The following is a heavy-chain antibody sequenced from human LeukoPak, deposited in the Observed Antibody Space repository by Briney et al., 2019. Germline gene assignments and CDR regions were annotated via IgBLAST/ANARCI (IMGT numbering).Heavy chain of an antibody. CDR2: INQDGSEK. CDR1: GFTFSNYW. J-gene: IGHJ4*02. V-gene: IGHV3-7*01. Sequence: GWSLRLSCAASGFTFSNYWMDWVRQAPGQGLEWVANINQDGSEKYYVDSVKGRFTISRDNARNSLHLQMNSLRAEDTAVYYCTRSLDYWGQGTLVTVSS. CDR3: TRSLDY.